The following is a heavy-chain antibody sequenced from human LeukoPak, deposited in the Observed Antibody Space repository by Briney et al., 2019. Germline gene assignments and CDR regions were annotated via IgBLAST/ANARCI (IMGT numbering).Heavy chain of an antibody. CDR1: GGSISSYY. CDR2: IYYSGST. D-gene: IGHD2-21*02. Sequence: PSETLSLTCTVSGGSISSYYWSWIRQPPGKGLEWIGYIYYSGSTNYNPSLKSRVTISVDTSKNQFSLKLSSVTAADTAVYYCARGGGRRDSYRDWGQGTLVTVSS. J-gene: IGHJ4*02. V-gene: IGHV4-59*01. CDR3: ARGGGRRDSYRD.